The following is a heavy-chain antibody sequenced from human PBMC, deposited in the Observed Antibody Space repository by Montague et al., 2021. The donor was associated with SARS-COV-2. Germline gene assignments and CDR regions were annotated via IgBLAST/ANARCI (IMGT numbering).Heavy chain of an antibody. V-gene: IGHV2-5*02. J-gene: IGHJ5*02. CDR3: AHFGILRYFDP. D-gene: IGHD3-9*01. CDR1: GFSLSTSEVG. CDR2: IYGDDDN. Sequence: PALVTPTQTLTLTCTFSGFSLSTSEVGVGWIRQPPGKAPEFLALIYGDDDNRYKPSLKSRLTITKVTSKNQAVLTMTNVDPVDTATYYCAHFGILRYFDPWGQGTLVTVSS.